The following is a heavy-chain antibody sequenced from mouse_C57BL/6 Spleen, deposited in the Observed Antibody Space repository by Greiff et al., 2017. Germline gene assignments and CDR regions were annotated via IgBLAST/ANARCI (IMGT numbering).Heavy chain of an antibody. CDR2: ISSGSSTI. V-gene: IGHV5-17*01. D-gene: IGHD2-13*01. Sequence: EVQLQESGGGLVKPGGSLKLSCAASGFTFSDYGMHWVRQAPEKGLEWVAYISSGSSTIYYADTVKGRITISRDNAKNTLFLQMTSLRSEDTAMYYCARRYVDYYWYLDVWGTGTTVTVSS. CDR3: ARRYVDYYWYLDV. J-gene: IGHJ1*03. CDR1: GFTFSDYG.